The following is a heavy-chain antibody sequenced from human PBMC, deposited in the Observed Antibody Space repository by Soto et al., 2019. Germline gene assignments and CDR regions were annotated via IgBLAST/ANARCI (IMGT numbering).Heavy chain of an antibody. CDR1: GFMFSTYL. Sequence: HPGGSLRLSCEASGFMFSTYLMSWVRQAPGKGLEWVANIKQGGNEKFYVDSVKGRFTISRDNAKKSLFLQMNSLRPEDTAVYYCVGALTYEVPYYYYGMDVWGQGTTVTVSS. D-gene: IGHD3-16*01. CDR2: IKQGGNEK. V-gene: IGHV3-7*01. CDR3: VGALTYEVPYYYYGMDV. J-gene: IGHJ6*02.